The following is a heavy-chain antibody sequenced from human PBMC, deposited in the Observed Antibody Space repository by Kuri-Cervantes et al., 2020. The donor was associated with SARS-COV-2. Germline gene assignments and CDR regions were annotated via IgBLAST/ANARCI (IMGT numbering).Heavy chain of an antibody. CDR1: GGSVSSGSYY. J-gene: IGHJ4*02. V-gene: IGHV4-61*01. Sequence: SETLSLTCTVSGGSVSSGSYYWSWIRQPPGKGLEWIGYIYYSGSTNYNPSLKSRVTISVDTSKNQFSLKLSSVTAADTAVYYCARGRTTVITWGQGTLVTVSS. D-gene: IGHD4-17*01. CDR3: ARGRTTVIT. CDR2: IYYSGST.